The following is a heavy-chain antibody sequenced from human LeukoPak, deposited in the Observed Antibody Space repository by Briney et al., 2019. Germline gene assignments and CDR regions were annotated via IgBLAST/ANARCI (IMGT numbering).Heavy chain of an antibody. J-gene: IGHJ4*02. CDR2: IKQDGSEK. Sequence: PGGSLRLSCAASGFTFSSYWMSWVRQAPGKGLEWVANIKQDGSEKYYVDSVKGRFTISRDNAKNSLYLQMNSLRAEDTAVYYCARSYYDFWSGYSGVSDYWGQGTLVTVSS. D-gene: IGHD3-3*01. CDR3: ARSYYDFWSGYSGVSDY. V-gene: IGHV3-7*01. CDR1: GFTFSSYW.